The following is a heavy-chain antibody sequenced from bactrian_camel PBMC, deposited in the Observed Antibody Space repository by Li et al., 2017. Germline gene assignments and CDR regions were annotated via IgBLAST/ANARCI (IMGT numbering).Heavy chain of an antibody. Sequence: VQLVESGGGLVQPGGSLRLSCVARTDTYAFYQYDMSWIRQTPGKGFEWVSGISGSSSHIYYADSVKGRFAISRDNAKNTLYLQMSSLRTEDTAVYYCAAGLLADYALGLGTQVTVS. J-gene: IGHJ4*01. CDR1: TDTYAFYQYD. D-gene: IGHD5*01. CDR2: ISGSSSHI. V-gene: IGHV3S40*01.